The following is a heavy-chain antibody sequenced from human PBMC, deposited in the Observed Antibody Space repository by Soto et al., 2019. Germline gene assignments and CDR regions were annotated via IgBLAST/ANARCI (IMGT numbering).Heavy chain of an antibody. D-gene: IGHD5-18*01. J-gene: IGHJ4*02. V-gene: IGHV1-58*01. CDR1: GFTFTSSA. CDR2: IVVGSGNT. Sequence: SVRVSCTASGFTFTSSAVQWVRQSLGQRLEWIGWIVVGSGNTNYAQKFQERVTITRDMSTSTAYMELSSLRSEDTAVYYCAKGGIQLWLLGIDYWGQGTLVTVSS. CDR3: AKGGIQLWLLGIDY.